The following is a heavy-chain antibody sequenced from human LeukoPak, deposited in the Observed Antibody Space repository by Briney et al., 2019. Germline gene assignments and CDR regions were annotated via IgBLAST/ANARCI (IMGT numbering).Heavy chain of an antibody. V-gene: IGHV3-11*06. CDR3: ARASASYFDY. Sequence: PGGSLRLSCVASGFTFSDYYMSWVRQAPGKGLEWISYINGDGSYTKYADSMKGRFTISRDNAKNSLYLQLNSLRAEDTGVYYCARASASYFDYWGQGTLVTVSS. CDR1: GFTFSDYY. J-gene: IGHJ4*02. CDR2: INGDGSYT.